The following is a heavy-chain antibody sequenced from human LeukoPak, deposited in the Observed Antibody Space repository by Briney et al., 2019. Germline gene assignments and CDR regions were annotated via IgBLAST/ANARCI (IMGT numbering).Heavy chain of an antibody. CDR2: ISGSGGST. V-gene: IGHV3-23*01. J-gene: IGHJ4*02. CDR1: GFTFSSYA. CDR3: AKEVPYDSSGYFWLFDY. Sequence: GGSLRLSCAASGFTFSSYAMSWVRQAPGKGLEWVSAISGSGGSTYSADSVKGRFTISRDNSKNTLYLQMNSLRAEDTAVYYCAKEVPYDSSGYFWLFDYWGQGTLVTVSS. D-gene: IGHD3-22*01.